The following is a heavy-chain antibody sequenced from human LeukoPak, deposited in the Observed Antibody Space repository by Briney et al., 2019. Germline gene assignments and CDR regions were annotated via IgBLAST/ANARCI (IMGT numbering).Heavy chain of an antibody. CDR1: GGSVSSSKYL. Sequence: SETLSLTCAVSGGSVSSSKYLWGWIRQPPGKELEWIGSISYSGNADYNPSLRGRVTLSVDTSKNQFSLKLTSVTAADSAVYYCAGLGVMVLVYQSESWGQGTPVTVSS. V-gene: IGHV4-39*07. J-gene: IGHJ5*02. D-gene: IGHD2/OR15-2a*01. CDR3: AGLGVMVLVYQSES. CDR2: ISYSGNA.